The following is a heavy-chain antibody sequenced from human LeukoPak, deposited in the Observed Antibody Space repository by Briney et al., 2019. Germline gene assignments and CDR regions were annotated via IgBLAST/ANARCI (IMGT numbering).Heavy chain of an antibody. CDR2: INPSGGST. Sequence: GASVKVSCKASGYTFTSYYMHWVRQAPGQGLEWMGIINPSGGSTSYAQKFQGRVTMTRDTSTSTVYMELSSLRSEDTAVYYCARGFDMITFGGVIVRGPHFDYWGQGTLVTVSS. V-gene: IGHV1-46*01. D-gene: IGHD3-16*02. J-gene: IGHJ4*02. CDR3: ARGFDMITFGGVIVRGPHFDY. CDR1: GYTFTSYY.